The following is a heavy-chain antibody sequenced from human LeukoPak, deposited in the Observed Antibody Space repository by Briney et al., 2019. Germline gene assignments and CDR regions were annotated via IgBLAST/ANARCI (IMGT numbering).Heavy chain of an antibody. CDR1: GFTFSMYW. CDR2: IKSDGST. CDR3: TRAPSEIGSYYPEYFRH. V-gene: IGHV3-74*01. D-gene: IGHD3-10*01. J-gene: IGHJ1*01. Sequence: GGSLRLSCAASGFTFSMYWMHWVRQAPGKGLVWVSRIKSDGSTNYADSVKGRFTISRDNAKNTVSQQMNSLRPEDTGVYYCTRAPSEIGSYYPEYFRHWGQGTLVTVSS.